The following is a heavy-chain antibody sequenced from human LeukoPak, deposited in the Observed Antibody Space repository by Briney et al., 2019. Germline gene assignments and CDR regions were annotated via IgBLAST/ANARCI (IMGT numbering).Heavy chain of an antibody. D-gene: IGHD1-26*01. V-gene: IGHV3-7*01. Sequence: GGSLRLSCAASGFTFSSYWMSWVRQAPGKGLEWVANIKQDGSEKYCVDSVKGRFTISRDNAKNSLYLQMNSLRAEDTAVYYCARDPLVGATYYYYYGMDVWGQGTTVTVSS. CDR1: GFTFSSYW. CDR3: ARDPLVGATYYYYYGMDV. J-gene: IGHJ6*02. CDR2: IKQDGSEK.